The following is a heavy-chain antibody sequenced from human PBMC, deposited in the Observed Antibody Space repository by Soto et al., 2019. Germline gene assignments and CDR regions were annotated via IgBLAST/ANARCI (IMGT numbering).Heavy chain of an antibody. V-gene: IGHV3-49*04. D-gene: IGHD2-15*01. CDR3: TRGRVAGFTH. CDR1: GFSFGDYA. CDR2: IRSKDYGGTT. J-gene: IGHJ4*02. Sequence: EVQLVESGGDLIQPGRSLRLSCTVSGFSFGDYAMSWVRQAPGKGLEWVGFIRSKDYGGTTEYAASVKGRFAISRDDSKSIAYLQMNSLKTEDTAVYYGTRGRVAGFTHWGQGTLVTVSS.